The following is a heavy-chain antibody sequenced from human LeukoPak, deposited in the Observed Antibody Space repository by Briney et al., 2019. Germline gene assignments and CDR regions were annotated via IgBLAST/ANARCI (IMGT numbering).Heavy chain of an antibody. CDR1: GLTLSNYG. J-gene: IGHJ3*02. Sequence: GGSLRLSCGDSGLTLSNYGMHWVRQAPGKGLEWVAVISYDGGNKYYADSVKGRFTISRDNSKNTLYLQMNSLRAEDTAVYYCAKDSSGYFYADAFDIWGQGTMVTVSS. CDR2: ISYDGGNK. D-gene: IGHD3-22*01. V-gene: IGHV3-30*18. CDR3: AKDSSGYFYADAFDI.